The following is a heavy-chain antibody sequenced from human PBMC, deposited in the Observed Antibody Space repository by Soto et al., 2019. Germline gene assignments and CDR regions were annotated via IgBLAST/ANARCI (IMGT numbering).Heavy chain of an antibody. CDR2: TYYRSKWYN. CDR3: AREERKGSSGDYGMDV. CDR1: VDSVSSNSAA. D-gene: IGHD6-6*01. Sequence: LSQTLSLTCAISVDSVSSNSAAGNCIRQSPSRGLEWLGRTYYRSKWYNDYAVSVKSRITINPDTSKNQFSLQLNSVTPEDTAVYYCAREERKGSSGDYGMDVWGQGTTVTVSS. J-gene: IGHJ6*02. V-gene: IGHV6-1*01.